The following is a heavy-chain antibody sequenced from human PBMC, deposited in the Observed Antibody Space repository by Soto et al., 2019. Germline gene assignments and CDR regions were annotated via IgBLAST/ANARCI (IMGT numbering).Heavy chain of an antibody. D-gene: IGHD6-13*01. CDR2: IYPGDHET. V-gene: IGHV5-51*01. Sequence: PVESLKIACRCSGYTFSNFWISCFRHLPVKVLEWMGIIYPGDHETRYSPSFHGKVTISADKSINTAYLQWSSLEASDSAFYYCARSPRSSPYFDYWGQGALVTVSS. CDR1: GYTFSNFW. CDR3: ARSPRSSPYFDY. J-gene: IGHJ4*02.